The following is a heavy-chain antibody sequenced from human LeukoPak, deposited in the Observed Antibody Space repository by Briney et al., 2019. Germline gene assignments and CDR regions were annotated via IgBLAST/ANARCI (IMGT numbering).Heavy chain of an antibody. CDR3: ARDDYDSLSYYFDY. CDR1: GFTFSSYE. V-gene: IGHV3-48*03. Sequence: RPGGSLRLSCAASGFTFSSYEMNWVRQAPGKGLEWVSYISSSGSTIYYADSVKGRFTISRDNAKNSLYLQMNSLRAEDTAVYYCARDDYDSLSYYFDYWGQGTLVTVSS. J-gene: IGHJ4*02. CDR2: ISSSGSTI. D-gene: IGHD3-22*01.